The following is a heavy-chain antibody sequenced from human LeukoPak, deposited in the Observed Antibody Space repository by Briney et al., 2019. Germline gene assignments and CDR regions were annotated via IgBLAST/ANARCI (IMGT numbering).Heavy chain of an antibody. CDR2: IYYSGST. D-gene: IGHD3-3*01. CDR1: GGSISSGSYY. CDR3: ARAHYDFWSGYPTPFDY. V-gene: IGHV4-39*01. Sequence: SETLSLTCTVSGGSISSGSYYWGWIRQPPGKGLEWIGSIYYSGSTYYNPSLKSRVTISVDTSKNQFSLKLSSVTAADTAVYYCARAHYDFWSGYPTPFDYWGQGTLVTVSS. J-gene: IGHJ4*02.